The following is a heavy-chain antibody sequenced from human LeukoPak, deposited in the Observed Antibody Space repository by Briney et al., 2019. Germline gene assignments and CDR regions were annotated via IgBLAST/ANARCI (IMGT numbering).Heavy chain of an antibody. J-gene: IGHJ4*02. D-gene: IGHD5-18*01. Sequence: GGSLRLSCAASGFTFSSYGMHWVRLAPGKGLEWISVISGSGGRTDYADPVKGRFTISRDNSKNTLYLQMDSLRAEDTAVYYCAKDRGYSYGYFDYWGQGTLVTVSS. CDR1: GFTFSSYG. CDR2: ISGSGGRT. V-gene: IGHV3-23*01. CDR3: AKDRGYSYGYFDY.